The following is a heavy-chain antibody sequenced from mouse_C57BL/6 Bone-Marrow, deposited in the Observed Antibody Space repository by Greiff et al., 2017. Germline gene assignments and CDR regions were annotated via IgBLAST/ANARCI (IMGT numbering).Heavy chain of an antibody. CDR1: GYAFSSSW. J-gene: IGHJ4*01. CDR2: IYLGDGDT. D-gene: IGHD1-1*01. Sequence: VQLQQSGPELVQPGASVTISCKASGYAFSSSWMNWVQQWPGKGLEWIGRIYLGDGDTNYNGKVKGKATLTTDKSSSTAYMQLSSLTSEDSAVYFFANYGSSPMAMDYWGQGTSVTVSS. V-gene: IGHV1-82*01. CDR3: ANYGSSPMAMDY.